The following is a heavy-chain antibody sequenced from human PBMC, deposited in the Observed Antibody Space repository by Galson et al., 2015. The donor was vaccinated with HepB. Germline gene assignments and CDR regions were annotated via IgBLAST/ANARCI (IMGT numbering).Heavy chain of an antibody. Sequence: SLRLSCAASGFTFSSYGMHWVRQAPGKGLEWVAVISYDGSNKYYADSVKGRFTISRDNSKNTLYLQMNSLRAEDTAVYYCAKAVYSSGWYGRYYYYGMDVWGQGTTVTVSS. CDR2: ISYDGSNK. J-gene: IGHJ6*02. CDR1: GFTFSSYG. CDR3: AKAVYSSGWYGRYYYYGMDV. V-gene: IGHV3-30*18. D-gene: IGHD6-19*01.